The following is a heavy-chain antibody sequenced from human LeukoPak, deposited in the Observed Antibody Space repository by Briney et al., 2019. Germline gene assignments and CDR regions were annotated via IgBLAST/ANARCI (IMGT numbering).Heavy chain of an antibody. CDR2: IYYSGST. J-gene: IGHJ4*02. D-gene: IGHD5-24*01. CDR1: GGSISSSSYY. CDR3: ARHRGDGYNQDLFFDY. Sequence: SETLSLTCTVSGGSISSSSYYWGWIRQPPGKGLEWIGSIYYSGSTYYNPSLKSRVTISVDTSKNQFSLKLSSVTAADTAVYYCARHRGDGYNQDLFFDYWGQGTLVTVSP. V-gene: IGHV4-39*01.